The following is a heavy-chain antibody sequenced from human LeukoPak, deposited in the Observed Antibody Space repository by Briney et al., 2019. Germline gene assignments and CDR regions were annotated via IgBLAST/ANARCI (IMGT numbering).Heavy chain of an antibody. CDR3: AAGLWFGKLLSAFDI. J-gene: IGHJ3*02. D-gene: IGHD3-10*01. CDR1: GFTFTSSA. V-gene: IGHV1-58*01. Sequence: SVKVSCKASGFTFTSSAVQWVRQARGQHLEWIGWIVVGSGNTNYAQKFQERVTITRDMSTSTAYMELSSLRSEDTAVYYCAAGLWFGKLLSAFDIWGQGTMVTVSS. CDR2: IVVGSGNT.